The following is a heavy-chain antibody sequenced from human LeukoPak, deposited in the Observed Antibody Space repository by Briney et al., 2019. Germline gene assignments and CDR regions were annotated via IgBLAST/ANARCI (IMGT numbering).Heavy chain of an antibody. V-gene: IGHV4-34*01. J-gene: IGHJ4*02. D-gene: IGHD2-2*01. CDR1: GGSFSGYY. CDR2: INHSGST. Sequence: SETLSLTCAVYGGSFSGYYWSWIRQPPGKGLEWIGEINHSGSTNYNPSLKSRVTISVDTSKNQFSLKLSSVTAADTAVYYCARGCSSTSCPGDYWGQGTLVTVSS. CDR3: ARGCSSTSCPGDY.